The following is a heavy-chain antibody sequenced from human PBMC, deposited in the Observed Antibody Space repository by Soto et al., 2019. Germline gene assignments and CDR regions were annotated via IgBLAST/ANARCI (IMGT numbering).Heavy chain of an antibody. CDR1: GFTFSSYG. CDR3: AREGGIVVVPAAIYGMDV. CDR2: IWYDGSNK. D-gene: IGHD2-2*01. Sequence: GGSPRLSCAASGFTFSSYGMHWVRQAPGKGLEWVAVIWYDGSNKYYADSVKGRFTISRDNSKNTLYLQMNSLRAEDTAVYYCAREGGIVVVPAAIYGMDVWGQGTTVTVSS. J-gene: IGHJ6*02. V-gene: IGHV3-33*01.